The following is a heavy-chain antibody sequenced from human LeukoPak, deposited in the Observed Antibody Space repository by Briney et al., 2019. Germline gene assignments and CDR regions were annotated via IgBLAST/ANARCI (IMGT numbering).Heavy chain of an antibody. Sequence: PGGSLRLSCAASGFTFSSYWMSWVRQAPGKGLEWVSHISRSGSTRYYADSLKGRFTISRDNAKNSLYLQMNSLRAEDTAVYYCARTAYYYDSSGYDDAFDIWGQGTMVTVSS. J-gene: IGHJ3*02. CDR3: ARTAYYYDSSGYDDAFDI. CDR1: GFTFSSYW. CDR2: ISRSGSTR. V-gene: IGHV3-48*04. D-gene: IGHD3-22*01.